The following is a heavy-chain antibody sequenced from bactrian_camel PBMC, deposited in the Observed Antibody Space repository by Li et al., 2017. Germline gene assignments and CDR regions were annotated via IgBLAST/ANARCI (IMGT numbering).Heavy chain of an antibody. D-gene: IGHD6*01. J-gene: IGHJ4*01. CDR1: GFTFSKYY. Sequence: DVQLVESGGGSVQAGGSLRLSCTASGFTFSKYYMGWIRQAPGKQREWVASLDMIGNKRYAEAVKGRFTISQDNAKNNLYLQMNNLELEDTAMYYCAACRDCAGFSCVSLGQGTQVTV. CDR2: LDMIGNKR. V-gene: IGHV3S40*01.